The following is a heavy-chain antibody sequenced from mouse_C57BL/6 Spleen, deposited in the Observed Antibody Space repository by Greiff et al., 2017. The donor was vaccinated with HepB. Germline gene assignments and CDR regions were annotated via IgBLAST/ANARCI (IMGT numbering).Heavy chain of an antibody. CDR3: ARELLRTFYAMDY. CDR2: ISDGGSYT. Sequence: EVKLVESGGGLVKPGGSLKLSCAASGFTFSSYAMSWVRQTPEQRLEWVATISDGGSYTYYPDNVKGRFTISRDNAKNNLYMQMSHLKSEDTAMYYCARELLRTFYAMDYWGQGTSVTVSS. J-gene: IGHJ4*01. V-gene: IGHV5-4*01. D-gene: IGHD1-1*01. CDR1: GFTFSSYA.